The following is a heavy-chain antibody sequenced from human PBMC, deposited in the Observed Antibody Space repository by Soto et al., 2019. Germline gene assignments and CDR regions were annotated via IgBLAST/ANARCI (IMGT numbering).Heavy chain of an antibody. CDR2: INHSGST. V-gene: IGHV4-34*01. CDR1: GGSFSGYY. D-gene: IGHD1-26*01. J-gene: IGHJ4*02. CDR3: ARVPIVGATIGGYFDY. Sequence: SETLSLTCAVYGGSFSGYYWGWIRQPPGKGLEWIGEINHSGSTNYNPSLKSRVTISVDTSKNQFSLKLSSVTAADTAVYYCARVPIVGATIGGYFDYWGQGTLVTVSS.